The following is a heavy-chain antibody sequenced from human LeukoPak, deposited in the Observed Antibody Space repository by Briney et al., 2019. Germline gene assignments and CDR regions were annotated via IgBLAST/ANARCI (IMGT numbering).Heavy chain of an antibody. CDR3: ACLSMVRGNNWFDP. CDR2: IYTSEST. CDR1: GGSISSGSYY. D-gene: IGHD3-10*01. J-gene: IGHJ5*02. Sequence: KPSETLSLTCTVSGGSISSGSYYWSWIRQPAGKGLEWIGRIYTSESTNYNPSLKSRVTISVDTSKNQFSLKLSSVTAADTAVYYCACLSMVRGNNWFDPWGQGTLVTVSS. V-gene: IGHV4-61*02.